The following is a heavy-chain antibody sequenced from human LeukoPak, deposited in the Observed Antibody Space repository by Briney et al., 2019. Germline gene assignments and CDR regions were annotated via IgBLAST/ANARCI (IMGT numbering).Heavy chain of an antibody. V-gene: IGHV4-59*08. J-gene: IGHJ6*02. D-gene: IGHD3-3*01. CDR2: IYYSGST. Sequence: PSQTLSLTCTVSGGSISSYYWSWIRQPPGKGLEWIGYIYYSGSTNYNPSLKSRVTISVDTSKNQFSLKLSSVTAADTAVYYCARLDYDFWSGYPGYYYYGMDVWGQGTTVTVSS. CDR1: GGSISSYY. CDR3: ARLDYDFWSGYPGYYYYGMDV.